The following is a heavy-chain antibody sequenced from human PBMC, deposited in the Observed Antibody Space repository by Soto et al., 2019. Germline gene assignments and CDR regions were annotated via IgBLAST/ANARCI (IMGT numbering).Heavy chain of an antibody. CDR1: GFTFSSYS. J-gene: IGHJ5*02. D-gene: IGHD6-19*01. CDR3: ARDPDSSGWYNWFEP. Sequence: EVQLVESGGGLVQPGGSLRLSCAASGFTFSSYSMNWVRQAPGKGLEWVSYISSSGSTFYYADSVKGRFSISRDNAKNSLYLQMNSLRAEDTSVYYCARDPDSSGWYNWFEPWGQGTLVSVSS. CDR2: ISSSGSTF. V-gene: IGHV3-48*01.